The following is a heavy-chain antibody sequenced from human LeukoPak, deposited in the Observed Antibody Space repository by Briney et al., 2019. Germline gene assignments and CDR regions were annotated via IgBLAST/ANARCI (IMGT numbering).Heavy chain of an antibody. D-gene: IGHD3-3*01. J-gene: IGHJ3*02. CDR2: ISSSSSTI. CDR3: ARVRRVRFLEWILLDAFDI. CDR1: GFTFSSYS. Sequence: GGSLRLSCAASGFTFSSYSMNWVRQAPGKGLEWVSYISSSSSTIYYADSVKGRFTISRDNAKNSLYLQMNSLRAEDTAVYYCARVRRVRFLEWILLDAFDIWGQGTMVTVSS. V-gene: IGHV3-48*01.